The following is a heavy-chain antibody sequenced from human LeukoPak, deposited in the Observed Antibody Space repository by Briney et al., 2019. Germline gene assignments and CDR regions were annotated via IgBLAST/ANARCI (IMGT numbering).Heavy chain of an antibody. V-gene: IGHV3-23*01. Sequence: GGSLRLSCAASGFTFSSYAMTWVRQAPGKGLERVSAISGSGGSTYYADSVKGRFTISRDNSKNTLYLQMNSLRAEDTAVYYCAKGSREYQLLFDYYYYMDVWGKGTTVTVSS. J-gene: IGHJ6*03. CDR1: GFTFSSYA. D-gene: IGHD2-2*01. CDR2: ISGSGGST. CDR3: AKGSREYQLLFDYYYYMDV.